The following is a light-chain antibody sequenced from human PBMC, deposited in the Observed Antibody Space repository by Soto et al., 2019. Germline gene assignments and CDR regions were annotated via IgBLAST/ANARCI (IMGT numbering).Light chain of an antibody. Sequence: DIQMTQSPSSLSASIGDRVTITCRASQRIRTSLNWYQHKPGKAPKLLIYAASSLESGVPPRFSGSGSGRDFTLTISSLRPEDIATYFCQHSYSSPPWTFGQGTKVDIK. J-gene: IGKJ1*01. V-gene: IGKV1-39*01. CDR2: AAS. CDR3: QHSYSSPPWT. CDR1: QRIRTS.